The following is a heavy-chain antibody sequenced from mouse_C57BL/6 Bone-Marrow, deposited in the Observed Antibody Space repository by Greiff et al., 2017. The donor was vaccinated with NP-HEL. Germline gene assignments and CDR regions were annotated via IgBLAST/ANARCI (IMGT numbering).Heavy chain of an antibody. D-gene: IGHD1-1*01. V-gene: IGHV1-54*01. CDR1: GYAFTNYL. J-gene: IGHJ2*01. CDR2: INPGSGGT. Sequence: QVQLQQSGAELVRPGTSVKVSCKASGYAFTNYLIEWVKQRPGQGLEWIGVINPGSGGTNYNEKFKGKATLTADKSSSTAYMQLSSLTSEDSAVYFWARGDYGSSYAKYYFDYWGQGTTLTVSS. CDR3: ARGDYGSSYAKYYFDY.